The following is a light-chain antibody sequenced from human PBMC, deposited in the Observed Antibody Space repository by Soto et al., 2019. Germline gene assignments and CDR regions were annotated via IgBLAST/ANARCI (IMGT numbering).Light chain of an antibody. Sequence: IQLTQSPSSLSASVGDRVTLTCRASLGISSYLAWYQQKPGKAPKVLIYDASTLQSGVPSRFSGGGSGTDFTLTISSLQPEDFATYYCQQFNSYPLTFGGGTKVDIK. CDR1: LGISSY. CDR3: QQFNSYPLT. V-gene: IGKV1-9*01. CDR2: DAS. J-gene: IGKJ4*01.